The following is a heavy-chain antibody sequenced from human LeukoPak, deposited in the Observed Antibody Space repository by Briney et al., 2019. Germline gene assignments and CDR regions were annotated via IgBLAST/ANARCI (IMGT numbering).Heavy chain of an antibody. D-gene: IGHD6-13*01. Sequence: SETLSLTCAVFGGSFSGYYWNWIRQPPGKGLEWIGQINPSRNTNYNPSLKSRVTISVDTSKNQFSLKLSSVTAADTAVYYCARTSIAAASSLRGGYYYYMDVWGKGTTVTISS. CDR3: ARTSIAAASSLRGGYYYYMDV. V-gene: IGHV4-34*01. J-gene: IGHJ6*03. CDR1: GGSFSGYY. CDR2: INPSRNT.